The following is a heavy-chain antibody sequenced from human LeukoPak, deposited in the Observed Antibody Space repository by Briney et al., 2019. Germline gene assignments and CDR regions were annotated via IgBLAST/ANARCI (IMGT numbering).Heavy chain of an antibody. CDR3: ARDHRYAFDN. J-gene: IGHJ4*01. CDR2: IGISSGNT. Sequence: GGPQRLSCTASGFNYIHYRMIWLRQAPGKGREWISYIGISSGNTKYADSVKGRFTIYRDKARNSLYLQMNSLRVEDTAMYYCARDHRYAFDNWGHGTLVTVS. V-gene: IGHV3-11*06. CDR1: GFNYIHYR. D-gene: IGHD5-12*01.